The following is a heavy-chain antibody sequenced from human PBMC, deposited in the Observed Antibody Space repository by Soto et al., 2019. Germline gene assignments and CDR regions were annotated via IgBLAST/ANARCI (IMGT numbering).Heavy chain of an antibody. V-gene: IGHV3-30*03. CDR2: ISYDGSNK. Sequence: QVQLVESGGGVVQPGRSLRLSCAASGFTFSSYGMHWVRQAPGKGLEWVAVISYDGSNKYYADSVKGRFTISRDNSKYTLYLQMNSLRAEDTAVYYCASPLLGYCSGGSCYLGYWGQGTLVTVSS. CDR3: ASPLLGYCSGGSCYLGY. J-gene: IGHJ4*02. D-gene: IGHD2-15*01. CDR1: GFTFSSYG.